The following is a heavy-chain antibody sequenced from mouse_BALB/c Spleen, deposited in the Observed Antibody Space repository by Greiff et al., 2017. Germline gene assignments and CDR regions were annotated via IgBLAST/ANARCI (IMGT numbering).Heavy chain of an antibody. CDR2: ISSGGSYT. CDR3: ARSTMETWFAY. V-gene: IGHV5-9-4*01. J-gene: IGHJ3*01. Sequence: EVMLVESGGGLVKPGGSLKLSCAASGFTFSSYAMSWVRQSPEKRLEWVAEISSGGSYTYYPDTVTGRFTISRDNAKNTLYLEMSSLRSEDTAMYYCARSTMETWFAYWGQGTLVTVSA. CDR1: GFTFSSYA. D-gene: IGHD2-1*01.